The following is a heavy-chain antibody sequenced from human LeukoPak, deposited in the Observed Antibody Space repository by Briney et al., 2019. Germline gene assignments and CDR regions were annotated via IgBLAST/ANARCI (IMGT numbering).Heavy chain of an antibody. CDR2: ISSSSSYI. D-gene: IGHD5-12*01. CDR3: ARETPNSGYDY. J-gene: IGHJ4*02. CDR1: GFTFSIYS. V-gene: IGHV3-21*01. Sequence: PGGSLRLSCAASGFTFSIYSISWVRQAPGKWLGWVSSISSSSSYIYYADSVKGRFIISRDNAKNSLYLQMNSLRAEDTAVYYCARETPNSGYDYWGQGTLGTVSS.